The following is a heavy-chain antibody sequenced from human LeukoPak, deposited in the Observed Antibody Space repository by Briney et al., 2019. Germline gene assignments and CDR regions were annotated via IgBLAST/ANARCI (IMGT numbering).Heavy chain of an antibody. D-gene: IGHD3-9*01. CDR1: GFTFDDYA. J-gene: IGHJ4*02. V-gene: IGHV3-23*01. CDR2: ISGSGGST. CDR3: AKGYYDILTGYDY. Sequence: PGGSLRLSCAASGFTFDDYAMHWVRQAPGKGLEWVSAISGSGGSTYYADSVKGRFTISRDNSKNTLYLQMNSLRAEDTAVYYCAKGYYDILTGYDYWGQGTLVTVSS.